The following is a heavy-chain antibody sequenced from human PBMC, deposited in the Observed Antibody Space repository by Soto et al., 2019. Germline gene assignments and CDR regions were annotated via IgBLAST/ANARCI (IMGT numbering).Heavy chain of an antibody. J-gene: IGHJ3*02. CDR3: ARDARAYCGGDCYSRGDAFDI. D-gene: IGHD2-21*02. CDR1: GFTFSSYN. CDR2: ISSSSTYI. V-gene: IGHV3-21*01. Sequence: EVQLVESGGGLVKPGGSLRLSCAASGFTFSSYNMNWVRQAPGKGLEWVSSISSSSTYIYYANSVKGRFTISRDNAENSLYLQMNTLRAEDTAVYYCARDARAYCGGDCYSRGDAFDIWGQGTVVTVSS.